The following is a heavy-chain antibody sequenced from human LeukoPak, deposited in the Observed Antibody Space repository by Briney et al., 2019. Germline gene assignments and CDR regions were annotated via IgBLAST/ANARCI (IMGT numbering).Heavy chain of an antibody. CDR1: GFTFSSYA. D-gene: IGHD2-15*01. Sequence: GSLRLSCAASGFTFSSYAMTWVRQAPGKGLEWVSVISGSGGRTYYAVSVKGRFTISRDNSKNTLYLQMSSLRAEDTAVYYCAKDRGGGNLDFDYWGQGTLVTVSS. CDR2: ISGSGGRT. V-gene: IGHV3-23*01. CDR3: AKDRGGGNLDFDY. J-gene: IGHJ4*02.